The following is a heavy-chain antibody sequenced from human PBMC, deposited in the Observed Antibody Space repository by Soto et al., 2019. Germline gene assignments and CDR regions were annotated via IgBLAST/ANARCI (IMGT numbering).Heavy chain of an antibody. J-gene: IGHJ6*02. V-gene: IGHV4-59*01. CDR1: GGSISSYY. D-gene: IGHD6-19*01. Sequence: PSETLSLTCTVSGGSISSYYWSWIRQPPGKGLEWIGYIYYSGSTNYNPSLKSRVTISVDTSKNQFSLKLSSVTAADTAVYYCARDVAVAGDYYYYGMDVWGQGTTVTVSS. CDR3: ARDVAVAGDYYYYGMDV. CDR2: IYYSGST.